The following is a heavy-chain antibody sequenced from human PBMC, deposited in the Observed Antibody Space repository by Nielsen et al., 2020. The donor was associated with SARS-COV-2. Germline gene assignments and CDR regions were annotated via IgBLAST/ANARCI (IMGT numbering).Heavy chain of an antibody. V-gene: IGHV1-3*01. CDR2: INAGNGNT. J-gene: IGHJ6*03. CDR1: GYTFTSYA. D-gene: IGHD6-13*01. Sequence: ASVKVSCKASGYTFTSYAMHWVRQAPGQRLEWMGWINAGNGNTKYSQKFQGRVTITRDTSASTAYMELSSLRSEDTAVYYCASSKRWGIAAAGTQRTYYYYYYMDVWGKGTTVTVSS. CDR3: ASSKRWGIAAAGTQRTYYYYYYMDV.